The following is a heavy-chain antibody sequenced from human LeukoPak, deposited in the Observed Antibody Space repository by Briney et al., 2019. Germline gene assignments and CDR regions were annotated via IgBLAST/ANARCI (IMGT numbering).Heavy chain of an antibody. J-gene: IGHJ5*02. CDR3: AKDRMIVVVTTFDP. V-gene: IGHV3-23*01. CDR2: ISGSGGST. CDR1: GFTFSSYA. D-gene: IGHD3-22*01. Sequence: GRSLRLSCAASGFTFSSYAMSWVRQAPGKGLEWVSAISGSGGSTYYADSVKGRFTISRDNSKNTLYLQMNSLRAEDTAVYYCAKDRMIVVVTTFDPWGQGTLVTVSS.